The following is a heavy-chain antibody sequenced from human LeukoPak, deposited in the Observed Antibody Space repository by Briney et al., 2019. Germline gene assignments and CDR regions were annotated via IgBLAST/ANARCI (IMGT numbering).Heavy chain of an antibody. CDR3: GRGRYCSGGSCYSGVFDN. V-gene: IGHV1-18*01. Sequence: ASVKVSCKASGYTFTNYGISWVRQAPGQGLEWMGWSSAHNGNTDYAQKVQGRVTMTTDTSTSTAYMELRSLRSADTAVYYCGRGRYCSGGSCYSGVFDNWGQGTMVTVSS. D-gene: IGHD2-15*01. CDR1: GYTFTNYG. J-gene: IGHJ3*02. CDR2: SSAHNGNT.